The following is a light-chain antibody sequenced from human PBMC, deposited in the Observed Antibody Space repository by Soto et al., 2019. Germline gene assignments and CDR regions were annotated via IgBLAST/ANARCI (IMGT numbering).Light chain of an antibody. CDR3: QQVHDYPIT. V-gene: IGKV1-9*01. J-gene: IGKJ4*01. Sequence: DIQLTQSPSFLSASVGDRVTVTCRSSQDIGSYLAWYQQKPGKAPKVLIYGASTLQSGVPPRFGGSASGTAFTLTISRLQPEDSANYFCQQVHDYPITFGGGTKVEIK. CDR1: QDIGSY. CDR2: GAS.